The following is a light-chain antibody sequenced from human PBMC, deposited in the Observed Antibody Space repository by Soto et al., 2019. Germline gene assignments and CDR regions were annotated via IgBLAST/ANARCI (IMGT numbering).Light chain of an antibody. V-gene: IGKV3-15*01. CDR3: PRYNNRPPWT. CDR1: QSVSSN. Sequence: EIVMTQSPATLSVSPGERATLSCRASQSVSSNLAWYQQKPGQAPRLLIYGASTRATGIPARFSGSGSGTEFTLTVRSPQSEDVAVYYCPRYNNRPPWTFGQGTKVEIK. CDR2: GAS. J-gene: IGKJ1*01.